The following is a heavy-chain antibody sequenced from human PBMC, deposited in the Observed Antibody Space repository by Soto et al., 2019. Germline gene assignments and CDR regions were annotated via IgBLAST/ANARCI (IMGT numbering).Heavy chain of an antibody. CDR2: IKSRSDGGTP. J-gene: IGHJ4*02. D-gene: IGHD3-3*01. Sequence: PGGSLRLSCAASGFTLSNAWMNWVRHTPGRGLEWVGRIKSRSDGGTPDYGAPVKGRFTISRDDSLNTVYLQMNSLTAPDTGVYSCTTDSRRISVFGVPWDSWGQGTLVTVS. CDR3: TTDSRRISVFGVPWDS. CDR1: GFTLSNAW. V-gene: IGHV3-15*01.